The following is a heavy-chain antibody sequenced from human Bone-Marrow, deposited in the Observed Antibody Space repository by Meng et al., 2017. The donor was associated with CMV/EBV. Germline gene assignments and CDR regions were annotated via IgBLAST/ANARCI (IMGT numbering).Heavy chain of an antibody. CDR2: IKEDGSER. CDR1: GFTFSSYW. J-gene: IGHJ4*02. CDR3: ARVCSGGSCYNY. D-gene: IGHD2-15*01. Sequence: GGSLRLSCAASGFTFSSYWMSWVRQAPGKGLEWVANIKEDGSERYYVDSVKGRFTISRDNAKNSLYLQMNSLRAEDTAVYYCARVCSGGSCYNYWGQGTLVTVSS. V-gene: IGHV3-7*01.